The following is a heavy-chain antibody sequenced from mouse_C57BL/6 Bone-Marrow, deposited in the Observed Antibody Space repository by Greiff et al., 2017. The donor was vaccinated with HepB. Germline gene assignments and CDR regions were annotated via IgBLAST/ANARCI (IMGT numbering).Heavy chain of an antibody. CDR1: GYTFTSYW. CDR3: ARGGPYAMDY. Sequence: VQLQQPGAELVRPGSSVKLSCKASGYTFTSYWMHWVKQRPIQGLEWIGNIDPSDSETHYNQKFKDKATLTVDKSSSTAYMQLSSLTSEDSAVYYCARGGPYAMDYWGRGTSVTVSS. V-gene: IGHV1-52*01. CDR2: IDPSDSET. J-gene: IGHJ4*01.